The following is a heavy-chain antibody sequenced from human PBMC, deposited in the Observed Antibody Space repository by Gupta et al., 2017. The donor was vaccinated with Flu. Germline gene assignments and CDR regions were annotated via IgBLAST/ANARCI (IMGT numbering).Heavy chain of an antibody. Sequence: QVQLQESGSGLVKLSETLSLTCAVSGYSFSSGYYWGWIRQPPGKGLEWIGSIYHSGSTYYRPSLKSRITISVGNSKNQVSLKLSSVTAADADVYYCARVRYDSGEYYFDYGGQGTLVTVSS. CDR2: IYHSGST. J-gene: IGHJ4*02. CDR3: ARVRYDSGEYYFDY. V-gene: IGHV4-38-2*01. D-gene: IGHD3-22*01. CDR1: GYSFSSGYY.